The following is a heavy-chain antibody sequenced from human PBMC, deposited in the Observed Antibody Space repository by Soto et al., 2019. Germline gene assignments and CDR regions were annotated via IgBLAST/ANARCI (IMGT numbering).Heavy chain of an antibody. CDR2: IYYSGST. CDR1: GGSISSGGYS. CDR3: VSQFGDLLCDVFDF. Sequence: PSETLSLTCAVSGGSISSGGYSWSWIRQPPGKGLEWIGYIYYSGSTNYNPSLKSRVTISVDTSKNQFSLKLSSVTAADTAVYYCVSQFGDLLCDVFDFWGQGTTVTVSS. D-gene: IGHD3-10*01. J-gene: IGHJ3*01. V-gene: IGHV4-61*08.